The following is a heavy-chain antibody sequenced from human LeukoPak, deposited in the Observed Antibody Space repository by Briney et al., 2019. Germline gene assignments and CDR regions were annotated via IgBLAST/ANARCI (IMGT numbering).Heavy chain of an antibody. CDR3: AGGEWQELVLDY. D-gene: IGHD6-13*01. CDR2: IYHSGTT. CDR1: GASISSSNW. J-gene: IGHJ4*02. V-gene: IGHV4-4*02. Sequence: PSETLSLTCAVSGASISSSNWWSWVRQPPGKGLEWLGEIYHSGTTNYNPSLKSRVTISVDKSRNQLSLMLSSVTAADTAVYYCAGGEWQELVLDYWGQGTLVTVSS.